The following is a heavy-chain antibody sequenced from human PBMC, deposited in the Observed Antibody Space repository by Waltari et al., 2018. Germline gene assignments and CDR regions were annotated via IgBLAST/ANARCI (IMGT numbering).Heavy chain of an antibody. V-gene: IGHV4-34*01. CDR2: IRHPGHT. J-gene: IGHJ5*02. D-gene: IGHD3-3*01. CDR3: TRGGNYDFWSHSPFVDP. CDR1: GASFTSYY. Sequence: QVQLQQWGTGLLKPSETLSLTCSVSGASFTSYYRGRVRHRPGKGLEWIGPIRHPGHTNYNPSLQSRVAISIDTSRNQFSLRVFSVTAADTGLYFCTRGGNYDFWSHSPFVDPWGQGTQVSVSS.